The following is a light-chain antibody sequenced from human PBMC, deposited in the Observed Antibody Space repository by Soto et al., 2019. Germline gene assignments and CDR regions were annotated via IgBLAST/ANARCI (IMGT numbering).Light chain of an antibody. CDR1: QRVSSH. J-gene: IGKJ1*01. CDR3: QQYNNWPWT. CDR2: AAS. V-gene: IGKV3-15*01. Sequence: ETVMTQSPVTLSVSPGDTATLSCRASQRVSSHLAWYQQKAGQAPRLVIYAASTRATGIPVRFSGSGSETEFTLTIRSLQSEDSALYFCQQYNNWPWTFGQGTKVEIK.